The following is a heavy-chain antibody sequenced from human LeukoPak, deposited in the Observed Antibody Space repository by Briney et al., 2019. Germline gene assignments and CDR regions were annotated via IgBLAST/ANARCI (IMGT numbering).Heavy chain of an antibody. D-gene: IGHD3-10*01. CDR3: ATSSGITMVRGVPWD. CDR2: INPNSGGT. CDR1: GYTFTGYY. V-gene: IGHV1-2*02. J-gene: IGHJ4*02. Sequence: GASVKVSCKASGYTFTGYYMHWVRQAPGQGLEWMGWINPNSGGTNYAQKFQGRVTMTRDMSISTAYMELSRLRSDDTAVYYCATSSGITMVRGVPWDWGQGTLVTVSS.